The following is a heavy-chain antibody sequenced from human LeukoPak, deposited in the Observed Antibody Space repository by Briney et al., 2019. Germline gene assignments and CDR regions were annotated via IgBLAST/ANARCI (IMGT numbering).Heavy chain of an antibody. CDR1: GFTFSSYS. CDR3: ARAVAVAGTDWYFDL. D-gene: IGHD6-19*01. V-gene: IGHV3-21*01. J-gene: IGHJ2*01. Sequence: GGSLRLSCAASGFTFSSYSMNWVRQAPGKGLTWVSSISSSGAYIYLADSLKGRFTISRDNAKNSLYLQMNSLRAEDTAVYYCARAVAVAGTDWYFDLWGRGTLVTVSS. CDR2: ISSSGAYI.